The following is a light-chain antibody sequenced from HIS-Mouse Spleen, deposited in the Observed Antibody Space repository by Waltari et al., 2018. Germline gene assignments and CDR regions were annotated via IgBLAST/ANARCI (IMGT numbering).Light chain of an antibody. V-gene: IGLV1-47*01. J-gene: IGLJ3*02. CDR3: AAWDDSLSGWV. CDR1: SSNIGSNY. CDR2: RNI. Sequence: QSVLTQPPSASGTPGQRVTISCSGSSSNIGSNYVYWYQQLPGPAPKLLIYRNIHRPSWVPDRLSGSKSGTSASLAISGLRSEDEADYYCAAWDDSLSGWVFGGGTKLTVL.